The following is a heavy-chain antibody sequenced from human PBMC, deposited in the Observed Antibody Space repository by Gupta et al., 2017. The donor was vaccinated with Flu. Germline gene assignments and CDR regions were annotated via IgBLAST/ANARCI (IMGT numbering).Heavy chain of an antibody. V-gene: IGHV4-30-4*01. CDR2: IYYSGTT. J-gene: IGHJ4*02. Sequence: QVQLQESGPGLVRPSETLSLTCTVSGASITSGHHFWNWTRQSPGKGLKWIGNIYYSGTTDYNPSLKSRVAMSLDMSKNQLSLKLTSVTVADTAIYYCARDHGDGYTLAFWGQGTLVTVSS. CDR3: ARDHGDGYTLAF. D-gene: IGHD5-24*01. CDR1: GASITSGHHF.